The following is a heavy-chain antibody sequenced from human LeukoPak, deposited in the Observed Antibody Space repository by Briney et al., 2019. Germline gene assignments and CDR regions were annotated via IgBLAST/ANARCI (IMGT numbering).Heavy chain of an antibody. Sequence: GGSLRLSCAASGFTFSSYDMNWVRQATGKGLEWVSAIGTAGDTYYPGSVKGRFTISRENAKNSLYLQMNSLRAEDTAVYYCARARTTVTAYYFDYWGQGTLVTVSS. CDR1: GFTFSSYD. J-gene: IGHJ4*02. CDR2: IGTAGDT. CDR3: ARARTTVTAYYFDY. D-gene: IGHD4-11*01. V-gene: IGHV3-13*01.